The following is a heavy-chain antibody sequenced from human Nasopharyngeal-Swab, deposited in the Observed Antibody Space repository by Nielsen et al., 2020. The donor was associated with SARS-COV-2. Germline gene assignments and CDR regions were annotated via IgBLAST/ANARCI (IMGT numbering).Heavy chain of an antibody. D-gene: IGHD2-2*01. CDR3: ARGGAYSTDPYASWYFDR. CDR2: IGGSGVHT. CDR1: GFTFKNYA. J-gene: IGHJ2*01. V-gene: IGHV3-23*01. Sequence: GESLKISCAASGFTFKNYAMSWVRRAPGKGLEWVSAIGGSGVHTYYADSVKGRFTISRDNSNNMLYLHMNGLRAEDTAVYYCARGGAYSTDPYASWYFDRWGRGTLVTVSS.